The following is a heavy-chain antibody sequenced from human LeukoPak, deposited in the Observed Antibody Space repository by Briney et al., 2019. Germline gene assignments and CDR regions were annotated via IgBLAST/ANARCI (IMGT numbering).Heavy chain of an antibody. V-gene: IGHV1-18*01. D-gene: IGHD3-22*01. J-gene: IGHJ6*02. CDR3: ARQHSSGYYSPHYYCGMDV. Sequence: GASVKVSCKASGYTFTTYGISWVRQAPGQGLEWMGWISAYKGNTNYAQRLQGRATMITETSTSTAYMELRSLRSDDTAVYYCARQHSSGYYSPHYYCGMDVWGQGTTVTVSS. CDR1: GYTFTTYG. CDR2: ISAYKGNT.